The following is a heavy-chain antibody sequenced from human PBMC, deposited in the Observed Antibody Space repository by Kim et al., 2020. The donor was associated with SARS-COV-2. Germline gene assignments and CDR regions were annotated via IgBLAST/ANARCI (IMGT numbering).Heavy chain of an antibody. J-gene: IGHJ6*02. V-gene: IGHV7-4-1*02. D-gene: IGHD3-9*01. CDR2: INTNTGNP. CDR3: ARDPVLRYFDWRGGDTPDYYYYGMDV. CDR1: GYTFTSYA. Sequence: ASVKVSCKASGYTFTSYAMNWVRQAPGQGLEWMGWINTNTGNPTYAQGFTGRFVFSLDTSVSTAYLQISSLKAEDTAVYYCARDPVLRYFDWRGGDTPDYYYYGMDVWGQGTTVTVSS.